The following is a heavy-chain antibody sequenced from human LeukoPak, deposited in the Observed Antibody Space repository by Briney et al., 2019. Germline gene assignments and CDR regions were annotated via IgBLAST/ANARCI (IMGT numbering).Heavy chain of an antibody. Sequence: PGGSLRLSCAASGFTFSSYSMNWVRQAPGKGLEWVSSISSSSSYIYYADSVKGRFTISRDNAKNTLYLQMNSLRAEDTAVYYCAKGYGGMVRGVIDQYRLFDYWGQGTLVTVSS. CDR1: GFTFSSYS. J-gene: IGHJ4*02. V-gene: IGHV3-21*04. CDR2: ISSSSSYI. D-gene: IGHD3-10*01. CDR3: AKGYGGMVRGVIDQYRLFDY.